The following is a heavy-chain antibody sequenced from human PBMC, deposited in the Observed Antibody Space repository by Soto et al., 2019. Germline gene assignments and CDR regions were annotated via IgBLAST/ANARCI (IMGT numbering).Heavy chain of an antibody. CDR1: GGTFSSYA. D-gene: IGHD3-22*01. V-gene: IGHV1-69*01. Sequence: QVQLVQSGAEVKKPGSSVKVSCKASGGTFSSYAISWVRQAPGQGLEWMGGIIPIFGTANYAQKFQGRVTITADESTSTAYMELSSLRSEDTAVYYCARGRLSSYSYDSSGYPYYFDYWGQGTLVTVSS. CDR3: ARGRLSSYSYDSSGYPYYFDY. J-gene: IGHJ4*02. CDR2: IIPIFGTA.